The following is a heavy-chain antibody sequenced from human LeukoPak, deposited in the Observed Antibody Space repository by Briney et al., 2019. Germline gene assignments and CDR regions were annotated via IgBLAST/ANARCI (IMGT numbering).Heavy chain of an antibody. V-gene: IGHV7-4-1*02. CDR1: GYTFTSYA. D-gene: IGHD5-18*01. CDR3: ARDPGYSYGYGDAFDI. Sequence: ASAKVSCKASGYTFTSYAMNWVRQAPGQGLEWMGWINTNTGNPTYAQGFTGRFVFSLDTSVSTAYLQISSLKAEDTAMYYCARDPGYSYGYGDAFDIWGQGTMVTVSS. CDR2: INTNTGNP. J-gene: IGHJ3*02.